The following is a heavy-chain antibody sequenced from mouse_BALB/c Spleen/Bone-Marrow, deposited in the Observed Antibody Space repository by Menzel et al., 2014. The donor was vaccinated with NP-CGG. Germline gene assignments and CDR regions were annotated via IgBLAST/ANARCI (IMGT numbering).Heavy chain of an antibody. CDR3: ARGGISIDY. V-gene: IGHV1-80*01. J-gene: IGHJ2*01. CDR2: IYPGDDDT. CDR1: GYAFSIYW. Sequence: QVQLQQPGAELVRPGSSVKISCKASGYAFSIYWMNWVKQRPGQGLEWIEQIYPGDDDTDYNGKFKGKATLTADRSSSTAYMQLNSLTSEDSAVYFCARGGISIDYWGQGTTLTVSS.